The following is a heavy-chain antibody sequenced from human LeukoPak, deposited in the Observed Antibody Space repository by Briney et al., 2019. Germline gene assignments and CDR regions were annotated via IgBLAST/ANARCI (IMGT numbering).Heavy chain of an antibody. CDR3: ARSSSSSYDAFDI. D-gene: IGHD6-13*01. CDR2: INSDGSST. V-gene: IGHV3-74*01. CDR1: RFTFSNYW. J-gene: IGHJ3*02. Sequence: GGSLRLSCAASRFTFSNYWMHWVRQVPGKGLVWVSRINSDGSSTSYADSVKGRFTISRDNSKNTLYLQMNSLRAEDTAVYYCARSSSSSYDAFDIWGQGTMVTVSS.